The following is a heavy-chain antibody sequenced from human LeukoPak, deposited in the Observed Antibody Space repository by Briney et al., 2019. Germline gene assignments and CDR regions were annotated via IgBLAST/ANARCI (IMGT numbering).Heavy chain of an antibody. CDR1: GYTFTSYY. V-gene: IGHV1-8*03. J-gene: IGHJ3*02. Sequence: GASVKVSCKASGYTFTSYYMHWVRQATGQGLEWMGWMNPNSGNTGYAQKFQGRVTITRNTSISTAYMELSSLRSEDTAVYYCARVPDTMIVVGDAFDIWGQGTMVTVSS. CDR2: MNPNSGNT. CDR3: ARVPDTMIVVGDAFDI. D-gene: IGHD3-22*01.